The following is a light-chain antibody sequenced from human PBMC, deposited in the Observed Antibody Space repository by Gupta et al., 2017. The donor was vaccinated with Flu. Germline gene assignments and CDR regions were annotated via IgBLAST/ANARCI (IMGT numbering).Light chain of an antibody. Sequence: SLLPPPPSASGTPGPRVTISCSGTTFNIGNNYVYWFQQLPGAAPRLLIYRVNERPSGVPDRFSASKSATSGSLAISGLRSEDEGDYFCGAWDNSLNSFVFGTGTTVTVL. CDR1: TFNIGNNY. CDR2: RVN. J-gene: IGLJ1*01. V-gene: IGLV1-47*01. CDR3: GAWDNSLNSFV.